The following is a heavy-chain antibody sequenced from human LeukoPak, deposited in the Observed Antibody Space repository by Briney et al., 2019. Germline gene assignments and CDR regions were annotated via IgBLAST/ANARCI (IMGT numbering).Heavy chain of an antibody. CDR1: GGTFSSYA. V-gene: IGHV1-69*01. CDR3: ASTYYYDGSGYYKPYYFDY. Sequence: ASVKVSCKASGGTFSSYAISWVRQAPGQGLEWMGGIIPIFGTANYAQKFQGRVTITADESTSTAYMELSSLRSEDTAVYYCASTYYYDGSGYYKPYYFDYWGQGTLVTVSS. CDR2: IIPIFGTA. D-gene: IGHD3-22*01. J-gene: IGHJ4*02.